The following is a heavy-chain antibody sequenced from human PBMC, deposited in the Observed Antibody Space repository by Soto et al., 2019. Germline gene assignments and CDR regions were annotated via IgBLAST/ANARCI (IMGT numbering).Heavy chain of an antibody. V-gene: IGHV3-23*01. CDR3: ARQKLKSSTWYGSLDS. Sequence: HLLESGGGFVQPGGSLRLSCVASGFSFSSHAMTWVRQAPGKGLEWVSVISAGSGNTYYAESVKGRFTVSRDNSKNTLWLQMDSPRVEDTGLYYCARQKLKSSTWYGSLDSWGQGTLVTVSS. J-gene: IGHJ4*02. D-gene: IGHD2-2*01. CDR1: GFSFSSHA. CDR2: ISAGSGNT.